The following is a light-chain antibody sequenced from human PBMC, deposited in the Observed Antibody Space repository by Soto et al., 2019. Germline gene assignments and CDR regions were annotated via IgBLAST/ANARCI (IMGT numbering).Light chain of an antibody. CDR2: GAS. Sequence: EIVVTPSPATLSVSPGERATLSCSASQSVSSNLVWYQQKPGQGPRLLIYGASTRATDIPGRFSGSGSGTDFTLTISSLEPEDCAIYYCQQRQYWPPIPFGQGTRLEI. V-gene: IGKV3-15*01. CDR1: QSVSSN. J-gene: IGKJ5*01. CDR3: QQRQYWPPIP.